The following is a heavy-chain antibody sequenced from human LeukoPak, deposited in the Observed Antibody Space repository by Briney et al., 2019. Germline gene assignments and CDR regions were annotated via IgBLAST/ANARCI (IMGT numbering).Heavy chain of an antibody. CDR1: GGSFSGYY. J-gene: IGHJ4*02. CDR3: ARAGWFSTTWHFDY. D-gene: IGHD6-19*01. CDR2: INHSGST. Sequence: SETLSLTCAVYGGSFSGYYWSWIRQPPGKGLEWIGEINHSGSTNYNPSLKSRVTISVDTSKIQFSLKLSSVTAADTAVYYCARAGWFSTTWHFDYWGQGILVTVSS. V-gene: IGHV4-34*01.